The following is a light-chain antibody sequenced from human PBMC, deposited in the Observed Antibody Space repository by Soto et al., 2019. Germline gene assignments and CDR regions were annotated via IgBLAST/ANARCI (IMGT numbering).Light chain of an antibody. V-gene: IGKV1-5*03. CDR2: KAS. J-gene: IGKJ1*01. CDR3: QHYKSYGT. CDR1: ESISRW. Sequence: DIELTQGASSVSARVGDSVTVPCRASESISRWLAWYQQKAGKAPKLLIYKASTLKSGVPSRFSGSGSGTEFTLTISSLQPDDFATYYCQHYKSYGTFGPGTKVDIK.